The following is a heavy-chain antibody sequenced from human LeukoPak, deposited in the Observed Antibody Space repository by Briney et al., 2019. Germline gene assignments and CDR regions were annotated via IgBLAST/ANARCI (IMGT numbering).Heavy chain of an antibody. CDR1: GGSISSYY. D-gene: IGHD4-17*01. Sequence: SETLSLTCTVSGGSISSYYWSWIRQPPGKGLEWIGYIYYSGSTNYNPSLKSRVTISVDTSKNQFSLKLSSVTAADTAVYYCAGVDYGDYLKYNWFDPWGQGTLVTVSS. V-gene: IGHV4-59*12. J-gene: IGHJ5*02. CDR2: IYYSGST. CDR3: AGVDYGDYLKYNWFDP.